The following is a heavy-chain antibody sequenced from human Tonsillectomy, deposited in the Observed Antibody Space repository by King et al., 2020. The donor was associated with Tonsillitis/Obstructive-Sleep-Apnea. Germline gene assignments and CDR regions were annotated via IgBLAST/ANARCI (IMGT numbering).Heavy chain of an antibody. V-gene: IGHV3-30*18. J-gene: IGHJ4*02. Sequence: VQLVESGGGVVQPGRSLRLSCRASGFTFSSYAMHWVRQAPGKGLEWVAVISYDGSNKYYADSVKGRLTISRDNSKNTLYLQLNSLRAEDTAVYYCAKDLISYCSSTSCCSYFDYWGQGTLVTVSS. D-gene: IGHD2-2*01. CDR1: GFTFSSYA. CDR3: AKDLISYCSSTSCCSYFDY. CDR2: ISYDGSNK.